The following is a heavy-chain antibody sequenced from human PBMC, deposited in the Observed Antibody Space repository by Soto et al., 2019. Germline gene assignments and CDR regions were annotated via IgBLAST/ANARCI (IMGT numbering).Heavy chain of an antibody. Sequence: PSETLSLTCTVSGGSISSSSYYWGWIRQPPGKGLEWIGSIYYSGSTYYNPSLKSRVTISVDTSKNQFSLKLSSVTAADTAVYYCARFWSGYSLIYYGMDVWGQGTTVTVSS. J-gene: IGHJ6*02. CDR3: ARFWSGYSLIYYGMDV. D-gene: IGHD3-3*01. CDR1: GGSISSSSYY. CDR2: IYYSGST. V-gene: IGHV4-39*01.